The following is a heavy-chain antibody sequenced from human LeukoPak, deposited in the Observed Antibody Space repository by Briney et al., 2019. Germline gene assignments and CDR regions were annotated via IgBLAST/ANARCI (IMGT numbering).Heavy chain of an antibody. CDR1: GYTFTSYD. V-gene: IGHV1-8*03. D-gene: IGHD5-18*01. CDR3: ARVRRQLWLNGPHYYYYYYMDV. CDR2: MNPNSGNT. J-gene: IGHJ6*03. Sequence: ASVKVSCKASGYTFTSYDINWVRQATGQGLEWMGWMNPNSGNTGYAQKFQGRVTITRNTSISTAYMELSSLRSEDTAVYYCARVRRQLWLNGPHYYYYYYMDVWGKGTTVTVSS.